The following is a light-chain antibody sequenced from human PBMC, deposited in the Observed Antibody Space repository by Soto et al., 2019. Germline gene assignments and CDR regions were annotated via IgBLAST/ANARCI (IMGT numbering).Light chain of an antibody. CDR3: SSYASGNTQV. J-gene: IGLJ2*01. CDR2: DVS. Sequence: QSALTQPASVSGSPGQSITVSCIGTSSDVGGYNYVSWYQQHPGKAPKLMIHDVSNRPSGVSNRFSGSKSGNTASLTIFGLQAEDEAYDYCSSYASGNTQVFGGGTKVTVL. V-gene: IGLV2-14*03. CDR1: SSDVGGYNY.